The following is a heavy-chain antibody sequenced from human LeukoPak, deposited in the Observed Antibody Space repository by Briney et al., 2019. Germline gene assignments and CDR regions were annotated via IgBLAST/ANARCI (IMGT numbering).Heavy chain of an antibody. J-gene: IGHJ4*02. Sequence: ASVKVSCKASGYTFTSYGISWVRQAPGQGLEWMGWISAYNGNTNYAQKFQGRVTITADESTSTAYMELSSLRSEDTAVYYCARERAAAGHLWGQGTLVTVSS. CDR3: ARERAAAGHL. CDR1: GYTFTSYG. V-gene: IGHV1-18*01. CDR2: ISAYNGNT. D-gene: IGHD6-13*01.